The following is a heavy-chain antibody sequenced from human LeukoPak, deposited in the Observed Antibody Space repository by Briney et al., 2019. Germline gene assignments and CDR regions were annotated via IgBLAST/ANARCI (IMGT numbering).Heavy chain of an antibody. CDR1: GGSFSDYY. J-gene: IGHJ5*02. CDR3: ASQGSSGYFNWFDP. Sequence: SETLSLTCAVYGGSFSDYYWTWIRQPPGKGLEWIGEINHSGSTNYNPSLKSRVTISLDTSKNQFSLKLSSVTAADTAVYYCASQGSSGYFNWFDPWGQGTLVTVSS. D-gene: IGHD3-22*01. CDR2: INHSGST. V-gene: IGHV4-34*01.